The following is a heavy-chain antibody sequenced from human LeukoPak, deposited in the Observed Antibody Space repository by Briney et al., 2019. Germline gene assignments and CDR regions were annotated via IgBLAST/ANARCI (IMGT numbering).Heavy chain of an antibody. D-gene: IGHD6-19*01. CDR1: GFTFSGSA. CDR3: AKVLGTGWLVRLWGAFDI. Sequence: PGGSLRLSCAASGFTFSGSAMHWVRQASGKGLEWVGRIRSKANSYATAYAASVKGRFTISRDDSKNTAYLQMNSLKTEDTAVYYCAKVLGTGWLVRLWGAFDIWGQGTMVTVSS. V-gene: IGHV3-73*01. CDR2: IRSKANSYAT. J-gene: IGHJ3*02.